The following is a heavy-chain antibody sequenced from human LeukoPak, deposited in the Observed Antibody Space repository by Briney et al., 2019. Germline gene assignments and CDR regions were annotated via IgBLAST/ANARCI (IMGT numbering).Heavy chain of an antibody. Sequence: GGSLRLSCAASGFTFSSFWMSWVRQAPGKGLEWVANISPDGREKNYVDSVKGRFTISRDNAKNSLYLQMNSLRDADTALYYCARDNVAVPGGDFWGQGTLVTVSS. CDR2: ISPDGREK. CDR1: GFTFSSFW. D-gene: IGHD6-19*01. V-gene: IGHV3-7*04. CDR3: ARDNVAVPGGDF. J-gene: IGHJ4*02.